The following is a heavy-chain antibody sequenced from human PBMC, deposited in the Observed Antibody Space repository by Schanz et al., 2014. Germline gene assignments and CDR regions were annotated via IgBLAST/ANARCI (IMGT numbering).Heavy chain of an antibody. D-gene: IGHD1-7*01. CDR2: IWYDGSNK. V-gene: IGHV3-33*06. CDR3: AKGMELLPVYFHY. Sequence: QVQLVESGGGVVQPGRSLRLSCAASGFTFSSYGMHWVRQAPGKGLEWVVVIWYDGSNKYYSDSVKGRFTISRDNSKNTLYLQMNSLRAEDTAVYYCAKGMELLPVYFHYWGQGTLVTVSS. J-gene: IGHJ4*02. CDR1: GFTFSSYG.